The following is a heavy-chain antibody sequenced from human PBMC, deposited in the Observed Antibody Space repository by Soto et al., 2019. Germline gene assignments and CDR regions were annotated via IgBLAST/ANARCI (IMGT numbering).Heavy chain of an antibody. D-gene: IGHD1-1*01. CDR1: GFTSISLG. J-gene: IGHJ6*02. V-gene: IGHV3-30*18. CDR2: LSFDGSNK. CDR3: AKDTSKYSNNWPAYYGLDV. Sequence: QVQLVESGGGVVKPGRSWRLSCEAPGFTSISLGRHWVRQPPAKGLEGVAVLSFDGSNKYYADSVKGRFTISRDNSKNTLSLQMNSLKAEDTAVYYCAKDTSKYSNNWPAYYGLDVWGQGTTVTVSS.